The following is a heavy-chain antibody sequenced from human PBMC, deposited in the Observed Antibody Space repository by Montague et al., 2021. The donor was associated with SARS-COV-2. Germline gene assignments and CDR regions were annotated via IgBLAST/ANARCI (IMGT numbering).Heavy chain of an antibody. J-gene: IGHJ6*02. CDR2: IDWDDDQ. D-gene: IGHD2-15*01. CDR3: ARRTVSGTGRDRYYYYSGIDV. Sequence: PALVKPTQTLTLTCTFSGFSLSTSGMCVSWIRQPPGKALEWLALIDWDDDQYYSTSLKTRLTISKDTSKNQVVLTMTNMDPMDTATYYCARRTVSGTGRDRYYYYSGIDVWGQGTPVTVSS. CDR1: GFSLSTSGMC. V-gene: IGHV2-70*01.